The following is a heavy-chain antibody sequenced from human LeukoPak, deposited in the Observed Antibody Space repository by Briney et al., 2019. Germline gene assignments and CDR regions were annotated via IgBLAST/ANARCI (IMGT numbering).Heavy chain of an antibody. CDR1: GFTFSSYG. V-gene: IGHV3-30*18. CDR2: ISYDGSNK. D-gene: IGHD6-13*01. J-gene: IGHJ4*02. CDR3: AKGAIAAAGRGGDY. Sequence: AGGSLRLSCAASGFTFSSYGVHWVRQAPGKGLEWVAVISYDGSNKYYAGSVKGRFTISRDNFKNTLYLQMNSLRAEDTAVYYCAKGAIAAAGRGGDYWGQGTLVTVSS.